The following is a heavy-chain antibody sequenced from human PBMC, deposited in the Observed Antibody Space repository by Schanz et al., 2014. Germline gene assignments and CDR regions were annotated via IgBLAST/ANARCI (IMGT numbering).Heavy chain of an antibody. CDR1: GFTVSAYS. V-gene: IGHV3-30*18. Sequence: QVQLEESGGGVVQPGGSLRLSCSGFTVSAYSANWVRQAPGKGLEWVAVVCYDGSKKYYADSVKGRFTTSRDNSKNTMYLQMNSLRAEDTAVYYCAKDPYGMDVWGQGTTVTVSS. CDR2: VCYDGSKK. J-gene: IGHJ6*02. CDR3: AKDPYGMDV.